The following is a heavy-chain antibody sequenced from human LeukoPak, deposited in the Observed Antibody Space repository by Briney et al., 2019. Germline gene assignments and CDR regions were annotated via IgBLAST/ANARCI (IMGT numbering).Heavy chain of an antibody. CDR3: ARGRYSSSWYGNYYYYGMDV. D-gene: IGHD6-13*01. J-gene: IGHJ6*02. V-gene: IGHV1-3*01. Sequence: GESLKFSFKASGYPFTSYAMHWVRQAPGQRLEWMGLINAGNGNTKYSQKFQGRVTITRETSASTAYRELSSLRSEDTAVYYCARGRYSSSWYGNYYYYGMDVWGQGTTVTVSS. CDR2: INAGNGNT. CDR1: GYPFTSYA.